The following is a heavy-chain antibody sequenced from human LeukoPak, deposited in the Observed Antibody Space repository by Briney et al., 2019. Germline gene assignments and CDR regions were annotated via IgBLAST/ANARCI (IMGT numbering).Heavy chain of an antibody. Sequence: GGSLRLSCSASGFTFSSYSMNWVRQAPGKGLEWVSSISSSSSYIYYADSVKGRFTISRDNAKNSLYLQMNSLRAEDTAVYYCARGYYDSSGYYPLWGQGTLVTVSS. V-gene: IGHV3-21*01. J-gene: IGHJ4*02. CDR1: GFTFSSYS. CDR3: ARGYYDSSGYYPL. CDR2: ISSSSSYI. D-gene: IGHD3-22*01.